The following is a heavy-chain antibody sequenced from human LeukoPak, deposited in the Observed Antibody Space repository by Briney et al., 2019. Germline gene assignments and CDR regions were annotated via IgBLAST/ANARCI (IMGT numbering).Heavy chain of an antibody. V-gene: IGHV3-53*01. CDR1: GFTVSSNY. CDR2: IYSGDGGST. Sequence: GGSLRLSCAASGFTVSSNYMSWVRQAPGKGLEWVSVIYSGDGGSTYYADSVKGRFTISRDNSKNTLYLQMNSLRAEDTAVYYCAKVGEDYGDNNWFDPWGQGTLVTVSS. J-gene: IGHJ5*02. CDR3: AKVGEDYGDNNWFDP. D-gene: IGHD4-17*01.